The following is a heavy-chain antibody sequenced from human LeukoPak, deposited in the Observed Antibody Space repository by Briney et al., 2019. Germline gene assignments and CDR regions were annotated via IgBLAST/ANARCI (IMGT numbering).Heavy chain of an antibody. CDR2: IYDSGST. Sequence: SETLSLTCTVSGGSISISSYYWGWIRQPPAKGLEWIGTIYDSGSTYYNPSLKSRVSISVDTSKNQFSLKLSSVTAADTAVYYCARQGSGNYLSPVNYWGQGTVVTVSS. D-gene: IGHD1-26*01. CDR1: GGSISISSYY. J-gene: IGHJ4*02. CDR3: ARQGSGNYLSPVNY. V-gene: IGHV4-39*01.